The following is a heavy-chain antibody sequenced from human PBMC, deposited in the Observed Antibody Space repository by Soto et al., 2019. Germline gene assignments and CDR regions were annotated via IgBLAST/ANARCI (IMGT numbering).Heavy chain of an antibody. CDR3: ARDRNGNYYYGMDV. V-gene: IGHV1-69*13. CDR1: GGTNSSYA. J-gene: IGHJ6*02. CDR2: IIPIFGTA. Sequence: SVTVYCQAAGGTNSSYAISWVRQAPGQGLEWMGGIIPIFGTANYAQKFQGRVTITADESTSTAYMELSSLRSEDTAVYYCARDRNGNYYYGMDVWGQGTTVTVSS. D-gene: IGHD1-1*01.